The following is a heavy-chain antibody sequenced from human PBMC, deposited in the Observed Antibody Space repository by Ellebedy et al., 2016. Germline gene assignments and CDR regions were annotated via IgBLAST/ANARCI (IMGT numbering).Heavy chain of an antibody. CDR2: IYYSGTT. J-gene: IGHJ4*02. CDR1: SGSITSNNYY. CDR3: ARAPKSGTFSY. D-gene: IGHD1-26*01. V-gene: IGHV4-39*07. Sequence: SETLSLTCTVSSGSITSNNYYWGWIRQPPGKGLEWIGNIYYSGTTYYNPTLKSRVTISVDTSKDQFSLKLTSVTAADTAFYYCARAPKSGTFSYWGQGTLVTVSS.